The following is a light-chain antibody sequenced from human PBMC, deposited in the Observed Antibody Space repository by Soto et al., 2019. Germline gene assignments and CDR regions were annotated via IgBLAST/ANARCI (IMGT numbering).Light chain of an antibody. CDR3: ISYAGSASAV. CDR2: VVS. V-gene: IGLV2-14*01. CDR1: SSDIGAYNF. J-gene: IGLJ3*02. Sequence: QSALTQPASVSGSPGQSITISCTGTSSDIGAYNFVSWYQQHPGKAPKLIIYVVSDRPSGVSNRFSGSKSDNTASLTISGLRAEDEADYYCISYAGSASAVFGGGTKLTVL.